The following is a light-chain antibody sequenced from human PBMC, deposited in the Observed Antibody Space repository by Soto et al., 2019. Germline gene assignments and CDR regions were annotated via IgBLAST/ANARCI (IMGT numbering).Light chain of an antibody. Sequence: EIVLKQSPGTLSLSPGERATLSCRPTQTIISNYLAWYQQKPGQAPKLVIHGASTRATGIPDRFSGSGAGTDFTLTISRVEPEDFAVYYCQLYGSSPKTFGQGTKVDIK. J-gene: IGKJ1*01. CDR2: GAS. CDR3: QLYGSSPKT. V-gene: IGKV3-20*01. CDR1: QTIISNY.